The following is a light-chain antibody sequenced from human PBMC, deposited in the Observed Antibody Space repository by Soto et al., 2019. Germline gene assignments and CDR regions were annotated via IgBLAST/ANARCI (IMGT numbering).Light chain of an antibody. CDR3: QTWGSGTVV. CDR1: SGHSRHA. CDR2: LNSDGSH. J-gene: IGLJ2*01. V-gene: IGLV4-69*01. Sequence: QLVLTQSPSASASLGASVKLTCTLSSGHSRHAIAWHQQQPEKGPRYLMKLNSDGSHSKGDGIPDRFSGSSSGAERHLTIASLQSEDEADYYCQTWGSGTVVFGGGTKLTVL.